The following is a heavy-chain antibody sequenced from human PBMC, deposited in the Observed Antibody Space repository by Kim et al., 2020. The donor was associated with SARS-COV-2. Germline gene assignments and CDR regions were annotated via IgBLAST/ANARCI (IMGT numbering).Heavy chain of an antibody. V-gene: IGHV4-59*13. Sequence: SETLSLTCTVSGGSLSNNYWSWIRQPPGKGLEWIGYFYNSGSTTLNPSLNPSLKSRVTISVDSSKNQFSLKVSSVTAADTAVYYCARGGARPRQFDYWGQGTLVTVSS. CDR2: FYNSGST. CDR1: GGSLSNNY. J-gene: IGHJ4*02. CDR3: ARGGARPRQFDY.